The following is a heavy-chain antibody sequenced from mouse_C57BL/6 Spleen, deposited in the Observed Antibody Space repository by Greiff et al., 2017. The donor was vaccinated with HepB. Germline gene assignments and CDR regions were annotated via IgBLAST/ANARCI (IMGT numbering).Heavy chain of an antibody. D-gene: IGHD1-1*01. Sequence: VQLQQSGPELVKPGASVKISCKASGYAFSSSWMNWVKQRPGKGLEWIGRIYPGDGDTNYNGKFKGKATLTADKSSSPAYMQLSSLTSEDSAVYFCARNYGSSFHFDYWGQGTTLTVSS. CDR1: GYAFSSSW. CDR3: ARNYGSSFHFDY. V-gene: IGHV1-82*01. CDR2: IYPGDGDT. J-gene: IGHJ2*01.